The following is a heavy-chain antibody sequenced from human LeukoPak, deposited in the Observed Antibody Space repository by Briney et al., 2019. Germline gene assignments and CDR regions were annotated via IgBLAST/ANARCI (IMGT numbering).Heavy chain of an antibody. CDR2: IKSKTDGGTT. D-gene: IGHD3-10*01. CDR1: GFTFSNAW. CDR3: TTGTSMVRGVIP. J-gene: IGHJ5*02. V-gene: IGHV3-15*01. Sequence: GGSLRLSCAASGFTFSNAWMSWVRQAPGKGLEWVGRIKSKTDGGTTDYAAPVKGRFTISRDDSKNTLYLQMNSLKSEDTAVYYCTTGTSMVRGVIPWGQGTLVTVSS.